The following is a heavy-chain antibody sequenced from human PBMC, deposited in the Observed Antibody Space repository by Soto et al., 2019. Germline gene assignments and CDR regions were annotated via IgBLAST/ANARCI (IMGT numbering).Heavy chain of an antibody. J-gene: IGHJ1*01. V-gene: IGHV4-34*01. CDR2: INHSGST. CDR3: ARGFTYDSSGYYFQH. CDR1: GGSFSGYY. D-gene: IGHD3-22*01. Sequence: SETLSLTCAVYGGSFSGYYWSWIRQPPGKGLEWIGEINHSGSTNYNPSLKSRVTISVDTSKNQFSLKLSSVTAADTAVYYCARGFTYDSSGYYFQHWGQGTLVTVSS.